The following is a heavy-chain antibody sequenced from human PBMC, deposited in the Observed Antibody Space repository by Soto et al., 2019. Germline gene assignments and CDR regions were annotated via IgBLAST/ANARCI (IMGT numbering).Heavy chain of an antibody. CDR3: ARDYCSGGSCYYGSYWFDP. V-gene: IGHV1-69*13. J-gene: IGHJ5*02. CDR1: GGTFSSYA. Sequence: SVKVSCKASGGTFSSYAISWVRQAPGQGLEWMGGIIPIFSTANYAQKFQGRVTITADESTSTAYMEVSSLRSEDTAVYYCARDYCSGGSCYYGSYWFDPWGQGTLVTVSS. D-gene: IGHD2-15*01. CDR2: IIPIFSTA.